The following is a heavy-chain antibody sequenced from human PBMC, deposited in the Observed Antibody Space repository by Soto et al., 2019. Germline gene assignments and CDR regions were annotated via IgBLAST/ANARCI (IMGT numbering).Heavy chain of an antibody. Sequence: ETLSLTCAVYGGSFSAYYWSWIRQPPGKGLEWIGEINHSGSTNYNPSLKSRVTISVDTSKNQFSLKLSSVTAADTAVYYCARTSRIEFSGQATLVTVSS. CDR3: ARTSRIEF. J-gene: IGHJ4*02. D-gene: IGHD6-6*01. CDR1: GGSFSAYY. V-gene: IGHV4-34*01. CDR2: INHSGST.